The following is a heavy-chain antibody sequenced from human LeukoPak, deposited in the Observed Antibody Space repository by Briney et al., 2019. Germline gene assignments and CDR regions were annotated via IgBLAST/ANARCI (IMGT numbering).Heavy chain of an antibody. CDR3: ARVLRTSFDYYYYMDV. D-gene: IGHD3-16*01. Sequence: ASVKVSCKASGYTFTSYGISWVRQAPGQGLEWMGWISAYNGNTNYAQKLQGRVTMTTDTSTSTAYMQLRSLRSDDTAVYYCARVLRTSFDYYYYMDVWGKGTTVTVSS. CDR2: ISAYNGNT. V-gene: IGHV1-18*01. CDR1: GYTFTSYG. J-gene: IGHJ6*03.